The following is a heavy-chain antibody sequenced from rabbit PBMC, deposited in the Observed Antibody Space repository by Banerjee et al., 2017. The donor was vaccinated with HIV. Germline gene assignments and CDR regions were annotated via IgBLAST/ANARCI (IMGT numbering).Heavy chain of an antibody. CDR3: ARDPYATSGYADYFGL. D-gene: IGHD6-1*01. CDR1: GFSFSHVYY. CDR2: IDAGSSGST. V-gene: IGHV1S40*01. Sequence: QSLEESGGDLVKPGASLTLTCTASGFSFSHVYYICWVRQAPGKGLEWIACIDAGSSGSTYFASWAKGRFTISKTSSTTVTLQMTSLTAADTATYFCARDPYATSGYADYFGLWGQGTLVTVS. J-gene: IGHJ4*01.